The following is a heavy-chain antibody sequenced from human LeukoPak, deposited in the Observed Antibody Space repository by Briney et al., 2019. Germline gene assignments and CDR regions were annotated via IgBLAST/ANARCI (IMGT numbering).Heavy chain of an antibody. CDR1: GFNLRRYA. V-gene: IGHV3-64*01. CDR3: ARGDTALGGAFDV. J-gene: IGHJ3*01. D-gene: IGHD3-16*01. CDR2: SSGDGGTT. Sequence: GGSLRLSCATSGFNLRRYAIHWVRQAPGKGLEYVSASSGDGGTTYCAKSLDGRCSISRDNAKNMVFLQLGGLKTEDMAVYYCARGDTALGGAFDVWGQGTMVTVS.